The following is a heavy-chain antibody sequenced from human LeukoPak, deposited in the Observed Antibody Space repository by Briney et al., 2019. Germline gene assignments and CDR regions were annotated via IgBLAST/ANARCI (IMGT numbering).Heavy chain of an antibody. D-gene: IGHD6-19*01. Sequence: GGSLRLSCAASGFTFSSYEMNWVRQAPGKGLEWLSYISSSGTTKYYADSVKGRFTISRDNAKNSLYLQMNSLRAEDTAVYYCARGSYSSGYHFDYWGQGTLVTVSS. V-gene: IGHV3-48*03. CDR3: ARGSYSSGYHFDY. CDR1: GFTFSSYE. CDR2: ISSSGTTK. J-gene: IGHJ4*02.